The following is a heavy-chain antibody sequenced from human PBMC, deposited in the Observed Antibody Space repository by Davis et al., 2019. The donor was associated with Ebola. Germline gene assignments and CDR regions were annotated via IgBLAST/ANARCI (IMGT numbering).Heavy chain of an antibody. CDR3: AKDLLDVTDDY. D-gene: IGHD1-1*01. J-gene: IGHJ4*02. V-gene: IGHV3-53*01. CDR1: GFTVSSNY. Sequence: GESLKISCAASGFTVSSNYMSWVRQAPGKGLEWVSVIYSGGSTYYADSVKGRFTISRHNSKNTLYLQMNSLRAEDTAVYYCAKDLLDVTDDYWGQGTLVTVSS. CDR2: IYSGGST.